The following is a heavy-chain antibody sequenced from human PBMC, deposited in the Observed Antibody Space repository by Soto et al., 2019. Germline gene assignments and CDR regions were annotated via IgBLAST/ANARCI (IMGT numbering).Heavy chain of an antibody. CDR1: GGSFSGYY. J-gene: IGHJ6*03. V-gene: IGHV4-34*01. CDR2: INHSGST. Sequence: SETLSLTCAFYGGSFSGYYWSWIRQPPGKGLEWIGEINHSGSTNYNPSLKSRVTISVDTSKNQFSLKLSSVTAADTAVYYCARGVYYGDYLSGPVRYYYYYMDVWGKGTTVTVSS. D-gene: IGHD4-17*01. CDR3: ARGVYYGDYLSGPVRYYYYYMDV.